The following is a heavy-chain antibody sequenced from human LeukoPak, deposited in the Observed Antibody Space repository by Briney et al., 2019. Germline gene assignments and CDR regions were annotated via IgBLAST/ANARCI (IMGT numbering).Heavy chain of an antibody. J-gene: IGHJ6*03. CDR3: AKPPGYCSSTSCSSSYYYMDV. Sequence: GGSLRLSCAASDFTFSSYTMNWVRQAPGKGLEWVSSISSSRSYIYYADSVKGRFTISRDNAKNSLYLQMNSLRAEDTAVYYCAKPPGYCSSTSCSSSYYYMDVWGKGTTVTVSS. D-gene: IGHD2-2*01. CDR1: DFTFSSYT. CDR2: ISSSRSYI. V-gene: IGHV3-21*04.